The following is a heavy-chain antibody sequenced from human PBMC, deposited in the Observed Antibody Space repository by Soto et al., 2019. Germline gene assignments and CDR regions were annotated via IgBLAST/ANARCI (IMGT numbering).Heavy chain of an antibody. Sequence: PSETLSLTCTVSGGSINNHYWSWMRQPPGKGLEWIGNIFYSGSTNYNPSLESRVTISVDTSRNQFSLKLSSVTAADTAVYYCARERYCSSTGCRNFDYWGQGTLVTVSS. V-gene: IGHV4-59*11. CDR2: IFYSGST. J-gene: IGHJ4*02. D-gene: IGHD2-2*01. CDR1: GGSINNHY. CDR3: ARERYCSSTGCRNFDY.